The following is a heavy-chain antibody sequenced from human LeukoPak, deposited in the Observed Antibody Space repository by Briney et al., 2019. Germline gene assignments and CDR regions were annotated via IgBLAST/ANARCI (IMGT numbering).Heavy chain of an antibody. D-gene: IGHD2-15*01. V-gene: IGHV3-21*01. CDR3: ARDAVPLSRGGSISYLFDY. Sequence: PGGSLRLSCAASGFTFSTYSMNWVRQAPGKGLGWVACIRSVGGYMYYADSMKGRSTISRDNSKNTLYLQMNSLRAEDTAVYCCARDAVPLSRGGSISYLFDYWGQGTLVTVSS. CDR1: GFTFSTYS. J-gene: IGHJ4*02. CDR2: IRSVGGYM.